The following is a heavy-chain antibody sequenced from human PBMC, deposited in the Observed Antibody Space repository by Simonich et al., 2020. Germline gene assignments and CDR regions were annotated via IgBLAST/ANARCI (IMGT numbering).Heavy chain of an antibody. V-gene: IGHV1-2*02. CDR3: ARGRIAAAGTYYYYYMDV. Sequence: QVQLVQSGAEVKKPGASVKVSCKASGYTFTGYYMHWVRQAPGQGHEWTGWTNPTRGGKNYAQHCQGRVTITRDTSNSTAYMELSRLRSDDTAVYYCARGRIAAAGTYYYYYMDVWGKGTTVTVSS. CDR2: TNPTRGGK. J-gene: IGHJ6*03. D-gene: IGHD6-13*01. CDR1: GYTFTGYY.